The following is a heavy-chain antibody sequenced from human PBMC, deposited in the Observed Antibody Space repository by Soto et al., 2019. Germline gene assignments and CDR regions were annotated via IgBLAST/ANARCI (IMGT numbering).Heavy chain of an antibody. CDR2: IIPIFGTA. Sequence: QVQLVQSGAEVKKPGSSVTVSCKASGGTFSSYTISWVRQAPGQGLEWMGGIIPIFGTANYAQKFQGRVTIXXEXSKXTAYMELSSLRSEDTAVYYCARGNHRWLQLWYFDLWGRGTLVTVSS. CDR1: GGTFSSYT. J-gene: IGHJ2*01. CDR3: ARGNHRWLQLWYFDL. V-gene: IGHV1-69*12. D-gene: IGHD5-12*01.